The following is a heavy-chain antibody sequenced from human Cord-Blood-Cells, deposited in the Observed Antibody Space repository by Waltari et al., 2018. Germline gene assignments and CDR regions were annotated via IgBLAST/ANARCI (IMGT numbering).Heavy chain of an antibody. V-gene: IGHV4-39*01. CDR2: IYYRGGT. CDR1: GGSISSSSYY. Sequence: QLQLQESGPGLVKPSETLSLTCTVSGGSISSSSYYWGWIRQPPGKGLEWIGSIYYRGGTYYNPSLKSRVTISVDTSKNQFSLKLSSVTAADTAVYYCARRLQYMYVPYNWFDPWGQGTLVTVSS. CDR3: ARRLQYMYVPYNWFDP. D-gene: IGHD2-8*01. J-gene: IGHJ5*02.